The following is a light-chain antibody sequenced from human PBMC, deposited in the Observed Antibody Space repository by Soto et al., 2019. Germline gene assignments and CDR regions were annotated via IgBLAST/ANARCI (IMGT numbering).Light chain of an antibody. J-gene: IGKJ2*01. Sequence: EIVMTQSPATLSVSPGERATLSCRASQSVSSNLAWYQQKPGQAPRLLIYGASTRAAGIPVRFPGSGSGTEFTLTISSPQSEDIAVYYCQQYSDWPRSTFGQGTKLEIK. CDR1: QSVSSN. CDR3: QQYSDWPRST. CDR2: GAS. V-gene: IGKV3-15*01.